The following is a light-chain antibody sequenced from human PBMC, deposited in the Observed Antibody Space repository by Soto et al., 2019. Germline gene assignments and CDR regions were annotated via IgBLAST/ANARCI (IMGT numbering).Light chain of an antibody. CDR1: QSVSNN. Sequence: ETVMTQSPATLSVSPGERATLSCRASQSVSNNLAWYHHKPGQAPRLLIYGASTRATGIPDRFSGSGSGTDSTLTISRLEPEDFAVYYCQQYGSSPPINFGQGTRLEIK. CDR3: QQYGSSPPIN. J-gene: IGKJ5*01. CDR2: GAS. V-gene: IGKV3-20*01.